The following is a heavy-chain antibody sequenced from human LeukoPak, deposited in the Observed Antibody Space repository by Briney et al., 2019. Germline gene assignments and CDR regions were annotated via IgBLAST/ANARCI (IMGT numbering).Heavy chain of an antibody. J-gene: IGHJ3*02. Sequence: GGSLRLSCAASGFTVSSNYMSWVRQAPGKGLEWVSVIYSGGSTYYADSVKGRFTISRDNSKNTLYLQMNSLRAEDTAVYYCAKSPMIVVVIHDAFDIWGQGTMVTVSS. D-gene: IGHD3-22*01. CDR2: IYSGGST. CDR3: AKSPMIVVVIHDAFDI. V-gene: IGHV3-66*01. CDR1: GFTVSSNY.